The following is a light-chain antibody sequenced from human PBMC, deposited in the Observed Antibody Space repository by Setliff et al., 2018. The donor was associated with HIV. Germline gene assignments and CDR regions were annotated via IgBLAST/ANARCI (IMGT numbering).Light chain of an antibody. J-gene: IGLJ3*02. Sequence: SALTQPRSVSGSPGQSVTISCTGTSSDVGAYNYVSWYQQHPGKAPKLMIYDVSNRPSGVPDRFSGSKSGNTASLTISGLQAEDEADYYCCSYAGTYTSYWIFGGGTQLTVL. CDR1: SSDVGAYNY. CDR2: DVS. V-gene: IGLV2-11*01. CDR3: CSYAGTYTSYWI.